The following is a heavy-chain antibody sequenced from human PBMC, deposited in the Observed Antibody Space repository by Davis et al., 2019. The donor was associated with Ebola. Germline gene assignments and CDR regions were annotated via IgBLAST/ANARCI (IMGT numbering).Heavy chain of an antibody. J-gene: IGHJ4*02. D-gene: IGHD6-19*01. CDR1: GVTLSSYN. Sequence: SVKVSCKASGVTLSSYNINWVRLTPGQGLEWIGGVIPILGTTKKAQKFQGRVTITADKSTSTVYMELNRLRFEDTAVYYCAKVRVGSGWYFDYWGQGTLVTVSS. V-gene: IGHV1-69*08. CDR2: VIPILGTT. CDR3: AKVRVGSGWYFDY.